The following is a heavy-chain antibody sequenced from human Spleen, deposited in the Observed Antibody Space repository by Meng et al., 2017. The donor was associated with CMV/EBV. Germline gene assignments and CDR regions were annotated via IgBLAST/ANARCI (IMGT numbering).Heavy chain of an antibody. J-gene: IGHJ4*02. CDR1: VYRFPTSW. CDR3: VTYCGSSSCLGL. D-gene: IGHD2-2*01. CDR2: IYPGVSDT. Sequence: CQCSVYRFPTSWVGWVRQVPGIGLGWMGIIYPGVSDTRYSPSFHGHITISADKSVSTTYLHWSSLKASDTAMYYCVTYCGSSSCLGLWGQGTLVTVSS. V-gene: IGHV5-51*01.